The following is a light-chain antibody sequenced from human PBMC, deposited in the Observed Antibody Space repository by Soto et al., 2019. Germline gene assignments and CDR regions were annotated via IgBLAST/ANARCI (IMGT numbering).Light chain of an antibody. V-gene: IGKV3-15*01. CDR2: DAS. CDR3: QQYNDWPPLT. J-gene: IGKJ4*01. CDR1: QSIRTN. Sequence: EIMMTQSPATVSVSPGERATLSCRASQSIRTNVAWHQQKPGQALRLLIYDASTRATGLSCRLGGSGSGTEFTLTISSLQSEDVAIYYCQQYNDWPPLTFGGGTRLE.